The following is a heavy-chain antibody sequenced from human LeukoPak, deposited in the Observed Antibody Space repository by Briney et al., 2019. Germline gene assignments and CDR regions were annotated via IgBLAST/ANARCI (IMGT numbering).Heavy chain of an antibody. Sequence: SQTLSLTCTISGDIVSSNKAAWNWIRQSPSRGLEWLGRTYYDSQWYRDYAVSVKSRMTVNPDTSKNQFSLHPNSVTPEDTAVYYCARNYYGSGSYYTLDSWGPGTLVTVSS. CDR3: ARNYYGSGSYYTLDS. CDR2: TYYDSQWYR. CDR1: GDIVSSNKAA. V-gene: IGHV6-1*01. D-gene: IGHD3-10*01. J-gene: IGHJ4*02.